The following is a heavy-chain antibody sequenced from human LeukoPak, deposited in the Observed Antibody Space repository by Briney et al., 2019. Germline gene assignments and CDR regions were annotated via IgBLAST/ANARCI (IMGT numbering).Heavy chain of an antibody. D-gene: IGHD6-6*01. CDR3: ALLGPRSSIAAQDWFDP. CDR2: IIPIFGTA. CDR1: GGTFSSYA. J-gene: IGHJ5*02. Sequence: SVKVSCKASGGTFSSYAISWVRQAPGQGLEWMGGIIPIFGTANYAQKFQGRVTITTDESTSTAYMELSSLRSEDTAVYYCALLGPRSSIAAQDWFDPWGQGTLVTVSS. V-gene: IGHV1-69*05.